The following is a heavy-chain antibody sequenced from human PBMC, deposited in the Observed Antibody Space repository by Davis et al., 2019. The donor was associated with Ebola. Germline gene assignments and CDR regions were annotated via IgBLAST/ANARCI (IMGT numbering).Heavy chain of an antibody. D-gene: IGHD1-26*01. Sequence: PGGSLRLSCAASGFTFSSYSMNWVRQAPGKGLEWVSSISSSSSYIYYADSVKGRFTISRDNAKNSLYLQMNSLRAEDTAVYYCARELVVGPAEYFQQWGQGTLVIVSS. CDR3: ARELVVGPAEYFQQ. CDR2: ISSSSSYI. CDR1: GFTFSSYS. J-gene: IGHJ1*01. V-gene: IGHV3-21*01.